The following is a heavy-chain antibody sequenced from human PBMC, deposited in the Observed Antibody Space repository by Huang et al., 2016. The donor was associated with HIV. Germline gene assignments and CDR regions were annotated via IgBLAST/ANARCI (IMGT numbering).Heavy chain of an antibody. Sequence: QVQLVESGGGVVQPGGSLRLPCAASGFTFSNYAMHWVRQAPGKELELVAVISYDGSNKYYTDSVKGRFTISRDNSKNALYLQMNSLRAEDTAVYYCARRAVAGIYYYYYMDVWGKGTTVTVSS. CDR1: GFTFSNYA. J-gene: IGHJ6*03. V-gene: IGHV3-30-3*01. CDR3: ARRAVAGIYYYYYMDV. D-gene: IGHD6-19*01. CDR2: ISYDGSNK.